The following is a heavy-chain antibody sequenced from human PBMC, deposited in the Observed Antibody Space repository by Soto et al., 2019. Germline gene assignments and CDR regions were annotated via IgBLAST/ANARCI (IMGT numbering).Heavy chain of an antibody. V-gene: IGHV4-31*03. J-gene: IGHJ4*02. D-gene: IGHD2-2*01. CDR3: ARGGGSTNVDY. CDR1: GGSITSSGYS. Sequence: QVRLQESGPGLVEPSQTLSLTCTVSGGSITSSGYSWSWIRQHPGEGLEWIGFTSNSGSTSYNPTRRIRVTIADDTSSNYFHMNLMSVTDAATSFYYCARGGGSTNVDYWGQGTLVTVSP. CDR2: TSNSGST.